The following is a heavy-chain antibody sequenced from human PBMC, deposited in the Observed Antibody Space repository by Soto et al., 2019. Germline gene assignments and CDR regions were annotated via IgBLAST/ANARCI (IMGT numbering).Heavy chain of an antibody. V-gene: IGHV3-23*01. Sequence: EVQLLESGGGLVQPGGSLRLSCAASGFTFSSYAMSWVRQAPGKGLEWVSAISGSGGSTYYADSVKGRFTISRDNSKNKLYLQMNSLRAEDTAVYYCAKDQGFRSVDKYTASRFDPWGQGTLVTVSS. CDR1: GFTFSSYA. CDR2: ISGSGGST. CDR3: AKDQGFRSVDKYTASRFDP. J-gene: IGHJ5*02. D-gene: IGHD5-18*01.